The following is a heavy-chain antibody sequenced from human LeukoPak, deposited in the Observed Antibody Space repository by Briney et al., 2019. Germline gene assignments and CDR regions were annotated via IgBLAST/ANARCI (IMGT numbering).Heavy chain of an antibody. CDR2: INPVFGTA. J-gene: IGHJ6*02. Sequence: SVKVSCKASGDTFSSYVISWVRQAPGQGLEWMGGINPVFGTAHYAQKFQDRVTITADESTSTAYMELSSLRSEDTAVYYCAKTFLTAYDTYFYYYGLDVWGQGTPVTVSS. D-gene: IGHD3-9*01. CDR3: AKTFLTAYDTYFYYYGLDV. V-gene: IGHV1-69*13. CDR1: GDTFSSYV.